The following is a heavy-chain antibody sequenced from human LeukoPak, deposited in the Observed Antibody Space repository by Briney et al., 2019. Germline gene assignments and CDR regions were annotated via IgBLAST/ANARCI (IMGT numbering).Heavy chain of an antibody. CDR2: MYSGGTT. Sequence: PSETLCLTCTVSDGSITGYYWSWIRQPPGKELDRIGYMYSGGTTNYSPSLKSRVTISEDMSKNQFSLKLTSVTAADTAVYYCARHSGHSSTNDAFDIWGQGTMVIVSS. CDR1: DGSITGYY. V-gene: IGHV4-59*01. J-gene: IGHJ3*02. D-gene: IGHD6-13*01. CDR3: ARHSGHSSTNDAFDI.